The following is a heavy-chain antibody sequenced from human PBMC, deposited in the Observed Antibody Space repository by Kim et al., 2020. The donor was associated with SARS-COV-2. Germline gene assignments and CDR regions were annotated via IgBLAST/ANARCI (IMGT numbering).Heavy chain of an antibody. CDR2: IYYSGST. Sequence: SETLSLTCTVSGGSISSSSYYWGWIRQPPGKGLEWIGSIYYSGSTYYNPSLKSRVTISVDTSKNQFSLKLSSVTAADTAVYYCARHLISAEITMVRGVITTGWFDPWGQGTLVTVSS. CDR1: GGSISSSSYY. D-gene: IGHD3-10*01. CDR3: ARHLISAEITMVRGVITTGWFDP. J-gene: IGHJ5*02. V-gene: IGHV4-39*01.